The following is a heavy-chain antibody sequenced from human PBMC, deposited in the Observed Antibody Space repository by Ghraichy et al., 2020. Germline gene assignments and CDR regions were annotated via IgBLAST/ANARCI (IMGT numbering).Heavy chain of an antibody. V-gene: IGHV3-64D*06. CDR1: GFTFINYA. CDR3: VTLGTITAGLDY. J-gene: IGHJ4*02. Sequence: GGSLRLSCSASGFTFINYAMHWVRQAPGKGLEYVSAIDSNGGSTFYADSVKGRFIISRDNARNTLYLHMSSLRTEDTALYYCVTLGTITAGLDYWGRGILVTVSS. CDR2: IDSNGGST. D-gene: IGHD5-24*01.